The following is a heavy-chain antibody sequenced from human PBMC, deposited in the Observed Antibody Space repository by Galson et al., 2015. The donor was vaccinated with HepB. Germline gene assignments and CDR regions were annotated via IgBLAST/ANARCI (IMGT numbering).Heavy chain of an antibody. J-gene: IGHJ4*02. CDR2: IYSGGST. CDR1: GFTVSSNY. V-gene: IGHV3-66*01. Sequence: SLRLSCAASGFTVSSNYMSWVRQAPGKGLEWVSVIYSGGSTYYADSVKGRFTISRDNSKNTLYLQMNSLRAEDTAVYYCASCMVGEEIEYFDYWGQGTLVTVSS. CDR3: ASCMVGEEIEYFDY. D-gene: IGHD3-16*01.